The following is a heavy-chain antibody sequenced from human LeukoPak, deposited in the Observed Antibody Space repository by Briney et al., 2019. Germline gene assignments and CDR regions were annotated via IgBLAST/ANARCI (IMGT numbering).Heavy chain of an antibody. Sequence: PSETLSLTCTVSGGSISSSSYYWGWIRQPPGKGLEWIGSIYYSGSTYYNPSLKSRVTISIDTSKNQFSLKLSSVTAADTAVYYCARVHYFDSSGYYSSTYYYYMDVWGKGTTVTVSS. CDR2: IYYSGST. CDR1: GGSISSSSYY. D-gene: IGHD3-22*01. CDR3: ARVHYFDSSGYYSSTYYYYMDV. J-gene: IGHJ6*03. V-gene: IGHV4-39*07.